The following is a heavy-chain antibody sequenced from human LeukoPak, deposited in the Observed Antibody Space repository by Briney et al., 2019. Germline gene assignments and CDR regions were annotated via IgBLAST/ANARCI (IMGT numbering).Heavy chain of an antibody. D-gene: IGHD3-3*01. CDR1: GFTFSSYA. J-gene: IGHJ6*03. CDR3: AKHYDFWSGFSHYYMDV. Sequence: GSLRLSCAASGFTFSSYAMSWVRQAPGKGLEWVSAISGSGGSTYYADSVKGRFTISRDNSKNTLYLQINSLRAEDTAVYYCAKHYDFWSGFSHYYMDVWGKGTTVTVSS. V-gene: IGHV3-23*01. CDR2: ISGSGGST.